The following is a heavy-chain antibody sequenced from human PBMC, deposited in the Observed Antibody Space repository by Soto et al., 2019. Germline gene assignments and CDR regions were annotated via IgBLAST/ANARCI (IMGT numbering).Heavy chain of an antibody. D-gene: IGHD6-13*01. V-gene: IGHV1-2*02. CDR2: INLNSGDT. CDR1: GFTFTEYY. CDR3: GRDSAAAPGAYFDY. Sequence: QAQLVQSGPEVRKPGASVKVSCKASGFTFTEYYMHWLRQAPGQGLEWIGWINLNSGDTRFAEKFKGRVTGTRDTSINTAFMDFSSLISDDTAVYYCGRDSAAAPGAYFDYWGQGTLVTVSS. J-gene: IGHJ4*02.